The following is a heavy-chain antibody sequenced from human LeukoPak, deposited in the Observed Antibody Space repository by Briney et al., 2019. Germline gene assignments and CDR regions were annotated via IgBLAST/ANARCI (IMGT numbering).Heavy chain of an antibody. V-gene: IGHV4-34*01. D-gene: IGHD2-15*01. J-gene: IGHJ5*02. CDR3: ARGSRGGRSNWFDP. Sequence: SETLSLTCAVYGGSFSGYYWSWIRQPPGKGLEWIGEINHSGSTNYNPSLKSRVTISVDTSKNQFSLKLSSVTAADTAVYYCARGSRGGRSNWFDPWGQGTLVTVSS. CDR1: GGSFSGYY. CDR2: INHSGST.